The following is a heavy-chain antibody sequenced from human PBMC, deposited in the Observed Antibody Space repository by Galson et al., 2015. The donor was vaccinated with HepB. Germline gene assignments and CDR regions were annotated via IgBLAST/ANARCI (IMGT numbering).Heavy chain of an antibody. Sequence: SLRLSCAASGFTFSSYWMHWVRQAPGKGLVWLSGINVDVTDIKYADSVKGRFTISRDNAKSTVDLQMNSLRAEDTAVYYCTRVLVGFWGGFDYWGQGALVTVSS. CDR1: GFTFSSYW. J-gene: IGHJ4*02. CDR2: INVDVTDI. CDR3: TRVLVGFWGGFDY. V-gene: IGHV3-74*03. D-gene: IGHD3-16*01.